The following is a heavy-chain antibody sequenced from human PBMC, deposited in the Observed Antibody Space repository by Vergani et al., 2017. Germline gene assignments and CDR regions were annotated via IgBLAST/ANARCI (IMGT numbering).Heavy chain of an antibody. J-gene: IGHJ4*02. CDR1: GYNFTSFD. Sequence: VQLVESGAEVRKPGASVKVSCKASGYNFTSFDINWVRLATGQGLEWMGWMNPKSGNTAYAAKFQGRITMTRDSSTDTAYMEMKSLRSEDTAVYYCARPHGDILPPDPRRLDYWGQGTLVTVSS. CDR3: ARPHGDILPPDPRRLDY. V-gene: IGHV1-8*01. CDR2: MNPKSGNT.